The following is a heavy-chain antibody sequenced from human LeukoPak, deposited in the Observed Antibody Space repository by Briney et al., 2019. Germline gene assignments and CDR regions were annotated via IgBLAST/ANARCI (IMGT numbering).Heavy chain of an antibody. Sequence: GGSLRLSCAASGFTFSSYWMHWVRHAPGKGLMWVSRIKSDGSETSYADSVKGRFTISRDNARNTLYLQMNSLRPEDTAIYYCASDRVFYGLDVWGQGTTVTVSS. J-gene: IGHJ6*02. CDR2: IKSDGSET. V-gene: IGHV3-74*01. CDR1: GFTFSSYW. CDR3: ASDRVFYGLDV.